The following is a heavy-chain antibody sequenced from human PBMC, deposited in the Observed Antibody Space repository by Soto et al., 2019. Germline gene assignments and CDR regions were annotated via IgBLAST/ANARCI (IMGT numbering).Heavy chain of an antibody. D-gene: IGHD4-17*01. CDR1: GFTFSSYS. Sequence: PGGSLRLSCAASGFTFSSYSMNWVRQAPGKGLEWVSSISSSSSYIYYADSVKGRFTISRDNAKNSLYLQMNSLRAEDTAVYYCARDLVGVGKVTTDYWGQGTLVTVSS. CDR3: ARDLVGVGKVTTDY. CDR2: ISSSSSYI. J-gene: IGHJ4*02. V-gene: IGHV3-21*01.